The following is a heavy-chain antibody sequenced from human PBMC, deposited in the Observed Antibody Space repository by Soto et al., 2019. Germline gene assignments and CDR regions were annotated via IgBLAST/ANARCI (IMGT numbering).Heavy chain of an antibody. D-gene: IGHD3-10*01. CDR2: IYYSGST. CDR1: DGSISSGGDY. J-gene: IGHJ4*02. CDR3: ARHNYGSGSTYFDY. V-gene: IGHV4-61*08. Sequence: PSESLSLTCTVSDGSISSGGDYWSWIRQHPGKGLEWIGYIYYSGSTNYNPSLKSRVTISVDTSKNQFSLKLNSMTAADTAVYYCARHNYGSGSTYFDYWGQGTLVTVSS.